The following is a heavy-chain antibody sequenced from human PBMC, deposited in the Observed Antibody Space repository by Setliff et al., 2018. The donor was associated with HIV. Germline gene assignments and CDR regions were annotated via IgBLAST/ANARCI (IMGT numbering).Heavy chain of an antibody. CDR3: ARKGYCSSSGCPTPFDF. CDR2: VFYSGST. V-gene: IGHV4-39*07. Sequence: SETLSLTCAVSGGSISSSSYYWDWIRQPPGKGLEWIGSVFYSGSTYYKPSLKSRVTISVDTSKNQFSLKLSSVTAADTAVYYCARKGYCSSSGCPTPFDFWGQGTLVTVSS. CDR1: GGSISSSSYY. D-gene: IGHD2-2*01. J-gene: IGHJ4*02.